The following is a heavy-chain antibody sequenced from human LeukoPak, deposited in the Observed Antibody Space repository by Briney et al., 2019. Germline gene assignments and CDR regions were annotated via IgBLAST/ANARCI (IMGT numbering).Heavy chain of an antibody. CDR3: ARFSGYCSSTSCYYHYYYMDV. Sequence: PGGSLRLSCAASGFTFSSYWMSWVRQAPGKGLEWVANIKQDGSEKYYVDSVKGRFTISRDNAKDSLYLQMNSLRAEDTAVYYCARFSGYCSSTSCYYHYYYMDVWGKGTTVTVSS. D-gene: IGHD2-2*01. J-gene: IGHJ6*03. CDR1: GFTFSSYW. CDR2: IKQDGSEK. V-gene: IGHV3-7*01.